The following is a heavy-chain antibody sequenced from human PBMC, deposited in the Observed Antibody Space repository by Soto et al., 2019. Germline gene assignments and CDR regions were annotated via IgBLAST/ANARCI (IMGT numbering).Heavy chain of an antibody. CDR3: ARDDYPYYDDSSGYHFDY. CDR1: GFTFSSYA. CDR2: ISGSGGST. D-gene: IGHD3-22*01. Sequence: GGSLRLSCAASGFTFSSYAMHWVRQAPGKGLEWVSAISGSGGSTYYADSVKGRFTISRDNSKNSLYLQMNSLRAEDTAVYYCARDDYPYYDDSSGYHFDYWGQGALVTVSS. V-gene: IGHV3-23*01. J-gene: IGHJ4*02.